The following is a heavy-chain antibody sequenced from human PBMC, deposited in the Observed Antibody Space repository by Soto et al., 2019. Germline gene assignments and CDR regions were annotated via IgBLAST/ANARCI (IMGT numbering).Heavy chain of an antibody. J-gene: IGHJ4*02. CDR2: IIPIFGTA. Sequence: SVKVSCKASGGTFSSYAISWVRQAPGQGLEWMGGIIPIFGTANYAQKFQGRVTITADKSTSTAYMELSSLRSEDTAVYYCARDRYPYYDFWSGYYRCFDYWGQGTLVTVSS. D-gene: IGHD3-3*01. CDR3: ARDRYPYYDFWSGYYRCFDY. V-gene: IGHV1-69*06. CDR1: GGTFSSYA.